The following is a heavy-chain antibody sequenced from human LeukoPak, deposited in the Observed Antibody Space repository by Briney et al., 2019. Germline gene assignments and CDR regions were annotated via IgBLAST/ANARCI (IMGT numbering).Heavy chain of an antibody. D-gene: IGHD5-18*01. J-gene: IGHJ4*02. CDR2: INPNSGGT. CDR3: ARDAAPLWLAFDY. Sequence: ASVTVSCKASGYTFTGYYVHWVRQAPGQGLEWMGWINPNSGGTNYAQKFQGRVTMTRDTSISTAYMELSRLRSDDTAVYYCARDAAPLWLAFDYWGQGTLVTVSS. CDR1: GYTFTGYY. V-gene: IGHV1-2*02.